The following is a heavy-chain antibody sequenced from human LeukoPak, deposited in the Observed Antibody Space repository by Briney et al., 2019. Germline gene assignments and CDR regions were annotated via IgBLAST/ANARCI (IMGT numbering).Heavy chain of an antibody. CDR1: GGSISSSSYY. J-gene: IGHJ4*02. V-gene: IGHV4-39*07. CDR2: IYYSGST. CDR3: ARDLWSAVGYSGPIDY. Sequence: SSETLSLTCTVSGGSISSSSYYWGWIRQPPGKGLGWIGSIYYSGSTYYNPSLKSRVTISVDTSKNQFSLKLSSVTAADTAVYYCARDLWSAVGYSGPIDYWGQGTLVTVSS. D-gene: IGHD5-12*01.